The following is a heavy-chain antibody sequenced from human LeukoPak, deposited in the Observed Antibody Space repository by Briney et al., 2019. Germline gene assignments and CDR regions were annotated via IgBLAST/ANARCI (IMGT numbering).Heavy chain of an antibody. V-gene: IGHV4-59*08. CDR1: GGSISSYY. Sequence: SETLSLTCTVSGGSISSYYWSWIRQPPGKGLEWLGYIYYSGSTNYNPSLKSRVTISVDTSKNQFSLKLSSVTAADTAVYYCARGIAVAGSLPFDYWGQGTLVTVSS. J-gene: IGHJ4*02. D-gene: IGHD6-19*01. CDR3: ARGIAVAGSLPFDY. CDR2: IYYSGST.